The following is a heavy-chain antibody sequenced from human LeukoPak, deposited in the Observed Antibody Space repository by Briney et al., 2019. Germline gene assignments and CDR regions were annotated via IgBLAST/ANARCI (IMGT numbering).Heavy chain of an antibody. CDR3: AAGSYSFYYMGV. D-gene: IGHD3-10*01. J-gene: IGHJ6*03. V-gene: IGHV4-59*01. CDR2: IFYSGIT. Sequence: SETLSLTCTVSGDSITSYFWSWIRQPPGKGLEWVGYIFYSGITNYNPSLKSRVTISVDTSKNQFSLKLSSVTAADTAVYYCAAGSYSFYYMGVWGKGTPVIISS. CDR1: GDSITSYF.